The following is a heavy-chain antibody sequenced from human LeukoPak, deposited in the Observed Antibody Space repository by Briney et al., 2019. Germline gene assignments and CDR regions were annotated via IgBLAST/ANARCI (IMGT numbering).Heavy chain of an antibody. CDR3: AREWIQLWFRYYYYYGMDV. J-gene: IGHJ6*02. V-gene: IGHV3-30-3*01. D-gene: IGHD5-18*01. Sequence: PGGSLRLSCAASGFTFSSYAMHWVRLAPGKGLEWVAVISYDGSNKYYADSVKGRFTISRDNSKNTLYLQMNSLRAEDTAVYYCAREWIQLWFRYYYYYGMDVWGQGTTVTVSS. CDR1: GFTFSSYA. CDR2: ISYDGSNK.